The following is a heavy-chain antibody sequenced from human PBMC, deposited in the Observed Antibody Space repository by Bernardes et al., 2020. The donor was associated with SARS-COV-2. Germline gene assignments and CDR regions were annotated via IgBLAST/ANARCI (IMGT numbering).Heavy chain of an antibody. Sequence: SETLSLTCTVSGGPMTNDYWSWIRQSPGKGLEWHAYISTTGSTNYSPSLQSRLTISLDTSKNQVPLNLSSVTAADTAICYCARERGFRYFDLWGRGTLVPVSS. D-gene: IGHD3-10*01. V-gene: IGHV4-4*08. CDR1: GGPMTNDY. J-gene: IGHJ2*01. CDR2: ISTTGST. CDR3: ARERGFRYFDL.